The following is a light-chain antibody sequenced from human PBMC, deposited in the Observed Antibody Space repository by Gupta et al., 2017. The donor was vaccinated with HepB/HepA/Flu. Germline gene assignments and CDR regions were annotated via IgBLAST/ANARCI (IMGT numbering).Light chain of an antibody. CDR1: SSNIGKNL. CDR3: GTWDSSLSGGV. V-gene: IGLV1-51*01. CDR2: DNN. Sequence: QSVLTQPPSVSAAPGQKVTISCSGSSSNIGKNLVSWYQHLPGTAPKLLIYDNNKRPSGIPDRFSGSKSATSATLGITGLQTGDEADYYCGTWDSSLSGGVFGGGTKLTVL. J-gene: IGLJ3*02.